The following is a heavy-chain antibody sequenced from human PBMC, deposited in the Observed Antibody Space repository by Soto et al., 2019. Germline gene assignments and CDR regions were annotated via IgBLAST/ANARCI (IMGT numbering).Heavy chain of an antibody. D-gene: IGHD3-3*01. CDR1: GGSISSSSYY. CDR2: IYYSGST. V-gene: IGHV4-39*01. J-gene: IGHJ4*02. Sequence: QLQLQESGPGLVKPSETLSLTCTVYGGSISSSSYYWGWIRQPPGKVLEWIGSIYYSGSTYYNPSLKSRVTISVDTSKTQCSLELSSVTAADTAVYYCARRTEWSGYVDYWGQGTLVTVSS. CDR3: ARRTEWSGYVDY.